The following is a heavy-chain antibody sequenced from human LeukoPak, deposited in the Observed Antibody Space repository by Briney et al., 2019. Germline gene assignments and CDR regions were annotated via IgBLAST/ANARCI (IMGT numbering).Heavy chain of an antibody. CDR2: ISSSSSYT. CDR3: ARDSERLLWFGESLTAYYYYYGMDV. J-gene: IGHJ6*04. Sequence: PGGSLRLSCAASGFTFSDYYMSWIRQAPGKGLEWVSYISSSSSYTNYADSVKGRFTISRDSAKNSLYLQMNSLRAEDTAVYYCARDSERLLWFGESLTAYYYYYGMDVWGKGTTVTVSS. CDR1: GFTFSDYY. V-gene: IGHV3-11*06. D-gene: IGHD3-10*01.